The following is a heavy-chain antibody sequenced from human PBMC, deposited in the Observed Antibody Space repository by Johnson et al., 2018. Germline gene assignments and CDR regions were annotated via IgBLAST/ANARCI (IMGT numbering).Heavy chain of an antibody. Sequence: QVQLVQSGAEVKKPGSSVKVSCKASGGTFSSYTISWVRQAPGQGLEWMGRIIPILGIANYAQKFQGRVMITEDKSTSTAYMELSSLRSEDTAGDYCARPLGTETDALDIWGQGTMVTVSS. CDR3: ARPLGTETDALDI. J-gene: IGHJ3*02. CDR1: GGTFSSYT. D-gene: IGHD3/OR15-3a*01. CDR2: IIPILGIA. V-gene: IGHV1-69*02.